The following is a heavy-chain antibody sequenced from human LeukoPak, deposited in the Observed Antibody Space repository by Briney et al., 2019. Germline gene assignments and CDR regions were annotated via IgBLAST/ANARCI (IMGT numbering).Heavy chain of an antibody. CDR1: GFTFSSYS. CDR3: GRDWKLDY. CDR2: IGDNGGDT. V-gene: IGHV3-23*01. Sequence: GGSLRLSCAASGFTFSSYSMNWVRQAPGKGLEWVSAIGDNGGDTKYADSMKGRFTISRDNSRNTLYLQLNSLRVEDTAIYYCGRDWKLDYWGQGTLVTVSS. D-gene: IGHD1-1*01. J-gene: IGHJ4*02.